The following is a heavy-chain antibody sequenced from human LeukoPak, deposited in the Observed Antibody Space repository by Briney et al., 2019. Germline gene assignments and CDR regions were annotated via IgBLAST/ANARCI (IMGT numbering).Heavy chain of an antibody. CDR3: ARRGSYYGDSMDY. CDR2: ISSNEGST. D-gene: IGHD1-26*01. V-gene: IGHV3-64*01. CDR1: GFTFSTYA. Sequence: GGSLRLSCAASGFTFSTYAMHWVRQAPGKGLEYVSAISSNEGSTYYANSVKGRFTISRDNSKNTLYLHMGSLRAEDMAVYYCARRGSYYGDSMDYWGQGTLVTVSS. J-gene: IGHJ4*02.